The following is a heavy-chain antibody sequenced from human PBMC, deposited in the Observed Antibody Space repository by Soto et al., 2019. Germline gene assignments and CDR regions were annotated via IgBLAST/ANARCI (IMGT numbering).Heavy chain of an antibody. V-gene: IGHV1-69*13. CDR1: GGTFSSYA. J-gene: IGHJ3*02. D-gene: IGHD3-22*01. CDR3: AAAVQAAYYYDSSGFPGAFDI. Sequence: SVKVSCKASGGTFSSYAISWVRQAPGQGLEWMGGIIPIFGTANYAQKFQGRVTITADESTSTAYMELSSLRSEDTAVYYCAAAVQAAYYYDSSGFPGAFDIWGQGTMVTVSS. CDR2: IIPIFGTA.